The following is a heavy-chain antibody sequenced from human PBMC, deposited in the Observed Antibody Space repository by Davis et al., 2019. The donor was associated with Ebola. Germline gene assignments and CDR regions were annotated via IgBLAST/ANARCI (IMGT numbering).Heavy chain of an antibody. CDR2: IKQDGSDK. CDR1: GFTFSNYW. D-gene: IGHD2-21*02. J-gene: IGHJ1*01. Sequence: GESLKISCAASGFTFSNYWVNWVRQTPGKGLEWVASIKQDGSDKYYVDSVKGRFTISRDNAKDSLYLHMNSLRAEDTAVYYCAKSGGDCYSRGDCYFQHWGQGALVTVSS. V-gene: IGHV3-7*01. CDR3: AKSGGDCYSRGDCYFQH.